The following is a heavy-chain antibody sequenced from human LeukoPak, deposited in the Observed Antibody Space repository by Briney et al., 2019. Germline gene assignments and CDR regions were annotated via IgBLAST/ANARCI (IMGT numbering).Heavy chain of an antibody. CDR3: AGRARFLLRFDP. V-gene: IGHV4-34*01. J-gene: IGHJ5*02. CDR2: INHSGST. Sequence: PSETLSLTCAVYGGSFSGYYWSWIRQPPGKGLEWIGEINHSGSTNHNPSLKSRVTISVDTSKNQFSLKLSSVTAADTAVYYCAGRARFLLRFDPWGQGTLVTVSS. D-gene: IGHD3-16*01. CDR1: GGSFSGYY.